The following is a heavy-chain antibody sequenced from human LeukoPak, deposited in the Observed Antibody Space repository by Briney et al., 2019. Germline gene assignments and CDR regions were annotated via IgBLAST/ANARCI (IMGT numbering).Heavy chain of an antibody. V-gene: IGHV1-2*02. Sequence: ASVKVSCKASGYTFTAYYMHWVRQAPGQGLEWMGWIYPNSGGTNYAQKFQGRVTMTRDTSISTAYVELSSLRSDDTAVYYCARAIGEFYGSGSYYSWGQGTLVTVSS. CDR2: IYPNSGGT. J-gene: IGHJ4*02. D-gene: IGHD3-10*01. CDR1: GYTFTAYY. CDR3: ARAIGEFYGSGSYYS.